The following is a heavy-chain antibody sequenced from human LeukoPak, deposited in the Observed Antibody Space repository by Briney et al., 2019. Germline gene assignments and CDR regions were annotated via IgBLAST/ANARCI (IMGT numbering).Heavy chain of an antibody. CDR1: GFTFSSNA. CDR3: GMAMDV. J-gene: IGHJ6*02. D-gene: IGHD5-24*01. CDR2: IKQDGSEK. V-gene: IGHV3-7*05. Sequence: PTGGSLRLSCAASGFTFSSNAMSWVRQAPGKGLEWVANIKQDGSEKYYVDSVKGRFTISRDNAKNSLYLQMSSLRAEDTAVYYCGMAMDVWGRGTTVTVSS.